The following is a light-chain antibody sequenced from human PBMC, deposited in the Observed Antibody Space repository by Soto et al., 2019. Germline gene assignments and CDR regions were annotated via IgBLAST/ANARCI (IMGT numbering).Light chain of an antibody. CDR2: EVN. CDR3: ASWDDSQNVVL. V-gene: IGLV2-8*01. CDR1: SSDVGGYDS. J-gene: IGLJ2*01. Sequence: QSALTQPPSASGSPGQSVTISCTGTSSDVGGYDSVAWYQQHPHKAPKLIIYEVNKRPSGVPDRFSGSKSGNTASLVISGLQSEDEADYFCASWDDSQNVVLFGGGTQLTVL.